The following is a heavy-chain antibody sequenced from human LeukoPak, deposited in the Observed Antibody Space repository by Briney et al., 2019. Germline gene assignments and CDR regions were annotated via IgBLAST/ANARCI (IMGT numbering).Heavy chain of an antibody. D-gene: IGHD3-22*01. V-gene: IGHV1-69*13. CDR2: IIPLFRKP. Sequence: GASVKVSCKASGGTFSTYALTWVRQAPGQGLEWMGGIIPLFRKPNYAQKFQARLTITADESTSTAYMELSSLRSEDTAVYYCARSSNYYDSEGGYGDAFDIWGQGTMVTVSS. CDR3: ARSSNYYDSEGGYGDAFDI. CDR1: GGTFSTYA. J-gene: IGHJ3*02.